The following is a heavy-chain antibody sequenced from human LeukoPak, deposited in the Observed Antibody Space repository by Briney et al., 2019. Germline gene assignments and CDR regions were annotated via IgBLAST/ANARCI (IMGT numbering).Heavy chain of an antibody. J-gene: IGHJ6*02. CDR3: AKDIRAAMVSFFVYYYYGMDV. CDR1: GFTFSSYG. CDR2: ISYDGSNK. Sequence: GRSLRLSCAASGFTFSSYGMHWVRQAPGKGLEWVAVISYDGSNKYYADSVKGRFTFSRDNSKNTLYPQMNSLRAEDTAVYYCAKDIRAAMVSFFVYYYYGMDVWGQGTTVTVSS. D-gene: IGHD5-18*01. V-gene: IGHV3-30*18.